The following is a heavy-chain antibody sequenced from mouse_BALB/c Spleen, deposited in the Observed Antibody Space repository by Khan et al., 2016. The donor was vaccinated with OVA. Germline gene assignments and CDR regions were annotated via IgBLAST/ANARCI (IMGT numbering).Heavy chain of an antibody. J-gene: IGHJ2*01. CDR1: GFSFSSYS. CDR2: ISSGGTYT. CDR3: QRRRGYYCHSHYFDY. Sequence: EVELVESGGGLVRPGGSLKLSCAASGFSFSSYSMSWFRQTPAKRLVWVATISSGGTYTYYPARLKGRFTISRDNAKNTLYLQMSSLKSEDTAMYYCQRRRGYYCHSHYFDYWGQGTTLTVSS. D-gene: IGHD2-3*01. V-gene: IGHV5-6-4*01.